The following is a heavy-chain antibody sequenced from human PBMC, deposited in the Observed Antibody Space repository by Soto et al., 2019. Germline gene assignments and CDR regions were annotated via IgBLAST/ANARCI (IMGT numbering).Heavy chain of an antibody. CDR1: GGSFSNYY. V-gene: IGHV4-34*01. Sequence: SETLSLTCAVYGGSFSNYYWSWMRQPPGKGLEWIGEINHSGSTNYNPSLKSRVTISVDTSKNQFSLKLTSVTAADTAVYYCARDLYSSGPGWFDPWGQGTLVTVPS. D-gene: IGHD6-19*01. CDR3: ARDLYSSGPGWFDP. J-gene: IGHJ5*02. CDR2: INHSGST.